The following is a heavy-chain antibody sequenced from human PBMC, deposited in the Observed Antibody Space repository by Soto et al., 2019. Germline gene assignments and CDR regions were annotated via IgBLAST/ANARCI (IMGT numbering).Heavy chain of an antibody. V-gene: IGHV3-7*05. D-gene: IGHD6-19*01. Sequence: EVHLVESGGGLVQPGGSLRLSCAASGYTFNDYSMAWVRQTPGKGLEWVANIKGDESEKYYEDSVRGRFTITRDNAKNSLYLQMNSLGVEDTAVYYCARDRGSGFHGQDAWGMDVWGQGTTVTVSS. CDR1: GYTFNDYS. J-gene: IGHJ6*02. CDR3: ARDRGSGFHGQDAWGMDV. CDR2: IKGDESEK.